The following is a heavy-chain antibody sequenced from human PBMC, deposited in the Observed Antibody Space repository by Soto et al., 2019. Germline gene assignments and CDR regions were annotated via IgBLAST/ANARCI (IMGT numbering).Heavy chain of an antibody. J-gene: IGHJ1*01. CDR3: GSTIPEDSSGYVEFFQH. Sequence: GASVKVSCKASGGTFSSYAISWVRQAPGQGLEWMGGIIPIFGTANYAQKFQGRVTITADESTSTAYMELSSLRSEDTAVYYCGSTIPEDSSGYVEFFQHWGQGTLVTVSS. V-gene: IGHV1-69*13. D-gene: IGHD3-22*01. CDR1: GGTFSSYA. CDR2: IIPIFGTA.